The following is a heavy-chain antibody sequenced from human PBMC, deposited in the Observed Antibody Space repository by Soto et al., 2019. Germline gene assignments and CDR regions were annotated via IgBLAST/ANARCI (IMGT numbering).Heavy chain of an antibody. CDR1: GFTFSDYY. V-gene: IGHV3-11*06. CDR3: ARQNSGWTFDY. J-gene: IGHJ4*02. Sequence: QVQLVASGGGLVKPGGSLRLSCAASGFTFSDYYMSWIRQAPGKGLEWVSYISSSSTYTNNADSVKGRFTISRDNAKNSLYLQMNNLRDEDTAVYYCARQNSGWTFDYWGQGTLVTVAS. D-gene: IGHD6-19*01. CDR2: ISSSSTYT.